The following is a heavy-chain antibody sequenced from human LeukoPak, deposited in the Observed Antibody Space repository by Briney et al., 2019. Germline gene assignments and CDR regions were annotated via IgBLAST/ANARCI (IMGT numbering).Heavy chain of an antibody. D-gene: IGHD2-15*01. CDR1: GYTFTGYY. V-gene: IGHV1-2*02. Sequence: ASVKVSCKASGYTFTGYYMHWVRQAPGQGLEWMGWINPNIGGTNYAQKFQGRVTMTRDTSISTAYMELSRLRSDDTAVYYCARTYCSGGSCYPNWFDPWGQGTLVTVSS. CDR2: INPNIGGT. CDR3: ARTYCSGGSCYPNWFDP. J-gene: IGHJ5*02.